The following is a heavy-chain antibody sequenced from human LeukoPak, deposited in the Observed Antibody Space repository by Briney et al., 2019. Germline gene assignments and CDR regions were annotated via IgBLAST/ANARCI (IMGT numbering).Heavy chain of an antibody. CDR1: GGSISSYY. Sequence: KPSETLSLTCTVSGGSISSYYWSWMRQPPGKGLEWIGYIYYSGSTNYNPSLKSRVTISVDTSKNQFSLKLSSVTAADTAVYYCARTNPPATYYYDSSGSLYYYYYGMDVWGQGTTVTVSS. J-gene: IGHJ6*02. D-gene: IGHD3-22*01. CDR2: IYYSGST. CDR3: ARTNPPATYYYDSSGSLYYYYYGMDV. V-gene: IGHV4-59*13.